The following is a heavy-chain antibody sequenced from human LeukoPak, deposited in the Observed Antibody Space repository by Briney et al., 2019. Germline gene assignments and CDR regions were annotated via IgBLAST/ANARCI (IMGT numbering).Heavy chain of an antibody. D-gene: IGHD1-1*01. CDR3: ASEGTTGTTWGPDY. Sequence: GGSLRLSCAASRFTFNTYWMHWVRQAPGKGLVWVSRIDSDGNSTAYADSVKGRFTISRDNAKNTLYLQMNSLRAEDTAVYYCASEGTTGTTWGPDYWGQGTLVTVSS. J-gene: IGHJ4*02. V-gene: IGHV3-74*01. CDR2: IDSDGNST. CDR1: RFTFNTYW.